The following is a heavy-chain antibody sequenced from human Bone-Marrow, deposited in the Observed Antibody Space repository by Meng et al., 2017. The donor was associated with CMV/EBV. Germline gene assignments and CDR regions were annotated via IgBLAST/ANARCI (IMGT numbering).Heavy chain of an antibody. J-gene: IGHJ6*02. CDR1: GYTFTSYG. V-gene: IGHV1-18*01. CDR2: ISAYNGNT. CDR3: ARLKLRNSGSYYPGYYYYGMDV. Sequence: ASVKVSCKASGYTFTSYGISWVRQAPGQGLEWMGWISAYNGNTNYAQKLQGRVTMTTDTSTSTAYMELRSLRSDDTVVYYCARLKLRNSGSYYPGYYYYGMDVWGQGTTVTVSS. D-gene: IGHD1-26*01.